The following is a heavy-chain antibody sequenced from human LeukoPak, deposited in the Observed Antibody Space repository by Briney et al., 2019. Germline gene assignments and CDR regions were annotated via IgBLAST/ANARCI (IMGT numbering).Heavy chain of an antibody. CDR2: IKPHSGGT. CDR3: AREFMRVTAFDI. V-gene: IGHV1-2*02. Sequence: ASVKASCKASGYTFSDNYIHWVRQAPGQGLEWMGWIKPHSGGTNYRENFQGRVTLTRDTSISTAYMDLSSLISDDTAVYYCAREFMRVTAFDIWGQGTMVTVSS. D-gene: IGHD2-21*02. CDR1: GYTFSDNY. J-gene: IGHJ3*02.